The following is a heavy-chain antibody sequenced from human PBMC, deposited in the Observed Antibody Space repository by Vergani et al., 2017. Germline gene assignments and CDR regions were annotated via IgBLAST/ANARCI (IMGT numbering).Heavy chain of an antibody. CDR1: GGSISSGGYY. CDR2: IYYSGST. V-gene: IGHV4-30-2*03. CDR3: ARGSSSSWYFPLDY. D-gene: IGHD6-13*01. J-gene: IGHJ4*02. Sequence: QLQLQESGSGLVKPSQTLSLTCAVSGGSISSGGYYWGWIRQPPGKGLEWIGSIYYSGSTYYNPSLKSRVTISVDTSKNQFSLKLSSVTAADTAVYYCARGSSSSWYFPLDYWGQGTLVTVSS.